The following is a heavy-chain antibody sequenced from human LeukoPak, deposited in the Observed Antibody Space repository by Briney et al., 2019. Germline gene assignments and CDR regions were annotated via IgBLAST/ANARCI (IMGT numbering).Heavy chain of an antibody. Sequence: ASVKVSCKASGYTFTSYSIHWVRQAPGQGLEWMGWMHPNSGGTNYAQNFQGRVTMTRDTSITTAYMELSRLTSDDTAVYYCASLAHFDGSTYYPDFWGQGTLVTVSS. D-gene: IGHD3-22*01. CDR1: GYTFTSYS. CDR2: MHPNSGGT. V-gene: IGHV1-2*02. CDR3: ASLAHFDGSTYYPDF. J-gene: IGHJ4*02.